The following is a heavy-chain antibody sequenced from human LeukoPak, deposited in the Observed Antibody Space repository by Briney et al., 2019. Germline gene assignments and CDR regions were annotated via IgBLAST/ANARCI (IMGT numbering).Heavy chain of an antibody. V-gene: IGHV3-21*01. Sequence: GGSLRLSCAASGFTFSSYSMNWVRQAPGKGLEWVSSISSSSSYIYYADSVKGRFTISRDNAKNSLYLQMNSLRAEDTAVYYCARENANWADAFDIWGQGTMVTVSS. J-gene: IGHJ3*02. D-gene: IGHD7-27*01. CDR1: GFTFSSYS. CDR2: ISSSSSYI. CDR3: ARENANWADAFDI.